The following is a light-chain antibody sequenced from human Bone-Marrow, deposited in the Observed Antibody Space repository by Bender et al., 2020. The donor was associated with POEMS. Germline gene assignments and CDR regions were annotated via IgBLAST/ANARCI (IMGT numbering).Light chain of an antibody. J-gene: IGLJ3*02. CDR3: QSYDNSLGGWV. V-gene: IGLV1-40*01. CDR2: GYN. CDR1: SSNIGPGYD. Sequence: QSVLTQPPSVSGAPGQRVTISCTGSSSNIGPGYDVHWYQQLPGRAPKVVIYGYNNRPSGVPDRFSGSKSGTSASLAITGLQAEDEGDYYCQSYDNSLGGWVFGGGTKLTVL.